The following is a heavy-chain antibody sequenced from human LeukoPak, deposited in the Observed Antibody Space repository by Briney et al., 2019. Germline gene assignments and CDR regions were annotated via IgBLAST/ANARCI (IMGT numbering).Heavy chain of an antibody. CDR1: GFTFIKYS. CDR3: ARGLSGYSSSLGY. D-gene: IGHD6-6*01. Sequence: GGSLRLSCAVSGFTFIKYSMTWVRQAPGKGLEWVSAITASGASTDYADSVKGRFTISRDNAKNTMYLQMNSLRVEDTAVYYCARGLSGYSSSLGYWGQGTLVTVSS. V-gene: IGHV3-23*01. CDR2: ITASGAST. J-gene: IGHJ4*02.